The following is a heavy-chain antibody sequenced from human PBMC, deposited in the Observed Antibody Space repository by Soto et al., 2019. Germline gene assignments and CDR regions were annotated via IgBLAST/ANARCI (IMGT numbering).Heavy chain of an antibody. CDR2: IYWDDDK. J-gene: IGHJ2*01. V-gene: IGHV2-5*02. CDR1: GFSVDSHAVG. D-gene: IGHD4-4*01. Sequence: QITLKESGPTLMKPTQTLTLTCTFSGFSVDSHAVGVGWFRQPPGKALQWLALIYWDDDKRYSPSLKSRLTITKGTSKNQVVLTMTSMDPVDTATYYCAHSEGSRDGYSTYWYFDLWGRGTPVTVSS. CDR3: AHSEGSRDGYSTYWYFDL.